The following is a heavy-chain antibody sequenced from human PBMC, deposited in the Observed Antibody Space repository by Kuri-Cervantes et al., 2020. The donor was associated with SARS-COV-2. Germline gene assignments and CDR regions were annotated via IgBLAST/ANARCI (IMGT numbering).Heavy chain of an antibody. CDR3: ARPGHSSSYALGY. V-gene: IGHV4-39*07. CDR2: IHYNGST. J-gene: IGHJ4*02. D-gene: IGHD6-6*01. Sequence: SETLSLTCTVSGVSISGSSYYWGWIRQPPGKGLEWIGSIHYNGSTYYHQSPKSRVTISVDTSKNQFSLKLTSVTAADTAVYYCARPGHSSSYALGYWGQGILVTVSS. CDR1: GVSISGSSYY.